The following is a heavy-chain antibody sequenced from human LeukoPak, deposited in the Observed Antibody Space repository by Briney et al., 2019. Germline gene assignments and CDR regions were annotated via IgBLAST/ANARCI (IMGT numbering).Heavy chain of an antibody. V-gene: IGHV4-61*01. CDR1: GGSVNSGSYY. CDR2: IYYSGTT. Sequence: SETLSLTCTVTGGSVNSGSYYWSWIRQPPGKGLEWIGYIYYSGTTNYNPSLKSRVTISVDTSKNQFSLKLDSVTAADTAVYYCARDRRDGYNFFDYWGQGTLVTVSS. D-gene: IGHD5-24*01. CDR3: ARDRRDGYNFFDY. J-gene: IGHJ4*02.